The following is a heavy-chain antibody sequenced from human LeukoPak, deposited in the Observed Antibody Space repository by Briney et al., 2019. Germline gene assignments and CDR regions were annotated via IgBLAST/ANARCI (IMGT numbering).Heavy chain of an antibody. CDR3: ARSSAAAGNWFDP. D-gene: IGHD6-13*01. V-gene: IGHV1-69*13. CDR2: IIPIFGTA. Sequence: ASVKVSCKASGGTFSSYAISWVRQAPGQGLEWMGGIIPIFGTANYAQKFQGRVTITADESTSTAYMELSSLRSEDTAVYYCARSSAAAGNWFDPWGQGTLVTVSS. CDR1: GGTFSSYA. J-gene: IGHJ5*02.